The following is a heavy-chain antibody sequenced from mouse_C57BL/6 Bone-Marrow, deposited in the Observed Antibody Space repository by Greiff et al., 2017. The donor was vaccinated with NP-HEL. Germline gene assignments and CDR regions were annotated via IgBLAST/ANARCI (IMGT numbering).Heavy chain of an antibody. J-gene: IGHJ3*01. CDR1: GYSITSGYY. CDR3: ARGKYSTWFAY. CDR2: ISYDGSN. Sequence: EVKLVESGPGLVKPSQSLSLTCSVTGYSITSGYYWNWIRQFPGNKLEWMGYISYDGSNNYNPSLKNRISITRDTSKNQFFLKLNSVTTEDTATYYCARGKYSTWFAYWGQGTLVTVSA. V-gene: IGHV3-6*01. D-gene: IGHD2-5*01.